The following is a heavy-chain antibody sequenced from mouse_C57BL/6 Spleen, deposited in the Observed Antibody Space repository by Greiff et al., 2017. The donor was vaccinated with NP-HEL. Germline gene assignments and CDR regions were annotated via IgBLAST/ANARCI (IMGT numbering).Heavy chain of an antibody. V-gene: IGHV1-82*01. CDR3: ARRGDGSRYEDAMDY. D-gene: IGHD1-1*01. J-gene: IGHJ4*01. CDR1: GYAFSSSW. CDR2: IYPGDGDT. Sequence: VQLQQSGPELVKPGASVKISCKASGYAFSSSWMNWVKQRPGKGLEWIGRIYPGDGDTNYNGKFKGKATLTADKSSSTAYMQISSLTSEDSAVYFCARRGDGSRYEDAMDYWGQGTSVTVSS.